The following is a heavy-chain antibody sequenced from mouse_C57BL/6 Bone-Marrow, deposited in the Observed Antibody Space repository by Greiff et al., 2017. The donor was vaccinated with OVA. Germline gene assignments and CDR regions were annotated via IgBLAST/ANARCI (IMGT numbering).Heavy chain of an antibody. V-gene: IGHV1-82*01. D-gene: IGHD1-1*01. CDR3: ARHLYGSSLDY. CDR2: IYPGDGDT. J-gene: IGHJ2*01. Sequence: QVQLKESGPELVKPGASVKISCKASGYAFSSSWMNWVKQRPGKGLEWIGRIYPGDGDTNYNGKFTGKATLTADKSSSTAYMQLSSLTSEDAAVYFCARHLYGSSLDYWGQGTTLTVSS. CDR1: GYAFSSSW.